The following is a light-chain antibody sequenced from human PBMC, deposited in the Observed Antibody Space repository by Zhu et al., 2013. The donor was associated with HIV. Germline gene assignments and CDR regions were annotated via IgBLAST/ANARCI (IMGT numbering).Light chain of an antibody. CDR3: HQYYRTPQT. J-gene: IGKJ1*01. CDR2: WAS. CDR1: QSVLYSSTNKNY. V-gene: IGKV4-1*01. Sequence: DIVMTQSPDSLAVSLGERATINCKSSQSVLYSSTNKNYVTWYQQRPGQPPKLLIFWASTRESGVPDRFSGSGSGTDFTLTISSLQAEDVAVYYCHQYYRTPQTFGQGTKVEVK.